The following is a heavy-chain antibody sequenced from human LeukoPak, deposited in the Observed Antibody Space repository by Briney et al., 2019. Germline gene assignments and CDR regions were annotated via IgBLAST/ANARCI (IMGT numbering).Heavy chain of an antibody. V-gene: IGHV1-2*02. D-gene: IGHD3-9*01. CDR1: GYSFTGYY. CDR2: INPNRGGT. CDR3: ARSPRNILTGYGY. J-gene: IGHJ4*02. Sequence: ASVKVSCKGSGYSFTGYYIHWVRQAPGQGIEWMGWINPNRGGTNYAQRFLGRVTMTRDTSISAAYMELSRLRSDDTAVYYCARSPRNILTGYGYWGQGTLVTVSS.